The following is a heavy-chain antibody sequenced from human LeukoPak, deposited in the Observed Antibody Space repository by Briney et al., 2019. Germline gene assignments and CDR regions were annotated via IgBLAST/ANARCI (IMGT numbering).Heavy chain of an antibody. CDR2: IKSKTDGGTT. CDR3: TKEWELDEDYFDY. Sequence: PGGSLRLSCAASGFTFDDYGMSWVRQAPGKGLEWVGRIKSKTDGGTTDYAAPVKGRFTISRDDSKNTLYLQMNSLKTEDTAVYYCTKEWELDEDYFDYWGQGTLVTVSS. J-gene: IGHJ4*02. D-gene: IGHD1-26*01. V-gene: IGHV3-15*01. CDR1: GFTFDDYG.